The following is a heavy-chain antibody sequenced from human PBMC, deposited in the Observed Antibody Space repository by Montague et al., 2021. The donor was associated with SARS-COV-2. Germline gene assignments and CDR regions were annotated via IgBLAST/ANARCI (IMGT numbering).Heavy chain of an antibody. D-gene: IGHD3-9*01. CDR2: INQGGAP. V-gene: IGHV4-34*01. CDR3: ARGRPVQGSFRHFDSISSGALDI. J-gene: IGHJ3*02. CDR1: HGSFSNYY. Sequence: SETLSLTCAVSHGSFSNYYWTWIRQSPGKGLEWIGEINQGGAPNYTPSLKSRVTISLDTSKKQISLKLNSVTVADTAVFFCARGRPVQGSFRHFDSISSGALDIWAQGSLVIVSS.